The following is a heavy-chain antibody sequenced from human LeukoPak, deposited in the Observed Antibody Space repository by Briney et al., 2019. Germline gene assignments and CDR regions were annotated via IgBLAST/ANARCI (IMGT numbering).Heavy chain of an antibody. D-gene: IGHD3-10*01. V-gene: IGHV4-4*02. Sequence: PSETLSLTCTVSGDSISSTYWWSWVRQPPGKWLEWIGEIYHTGSANYNPSLKSRVTISVDRSKNHFSLRLTSVTAADTAVYYCARGDTMVRGVQQFWGQGTLVTVSS. CDR3: ARGDTMVRGVQQF. CDR2: IYHTGSA. CDR1: GDSISSTYW. J-gene: IGHJ4*02.